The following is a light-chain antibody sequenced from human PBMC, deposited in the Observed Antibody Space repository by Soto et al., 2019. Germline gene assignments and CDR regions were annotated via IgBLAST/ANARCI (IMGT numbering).Light chain of an antibody. J-gene: IGKJ1*01. V-gene: IGKV3-15*01. Sequence: EIVMTQSPGTLSVSPGERVTLSCKASQSVGSNLVWYQQKPGQAPSLLIYGASTRVTGVPARFSGSGSGTEFTLTISSLQSGDFAVYFCQQYSHWPRTFGQGTKVEIK. CDR1: QSVGSN. CDR3: QQYSHWPRT. CDR2: GAS.